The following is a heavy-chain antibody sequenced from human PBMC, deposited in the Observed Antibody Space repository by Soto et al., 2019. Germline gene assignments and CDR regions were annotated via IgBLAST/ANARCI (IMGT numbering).Heavy chain of an antibody. V-gene: IGHV3-48*02. Sequence: GGSLRLSCTASGFTFITYTMNWVRQAPGKGLEWISYISPDGSMYYADSVKSRFTISRDNAKNSLFLQMNSLRDEDTAVYYCARDRDYAFDYWGLGTLVTVS. CDR1: GFTFITYT. CDR3: ARDRDYAFDY. J-gene: IGHJ4*02. D-gene: IGHD2-2*01. CDR2: ISPDGSM.